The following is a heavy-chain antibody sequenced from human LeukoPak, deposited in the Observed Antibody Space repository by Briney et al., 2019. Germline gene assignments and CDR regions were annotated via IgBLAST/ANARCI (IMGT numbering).Heavy chain of an antibody. V-gene: IGHV3-23*01. CDR2: ISGSGGST. J-gene: IGHJ1*01. Sequence: GGSLRLSCAASGFTFGSYAMSWVRQAPGKGLEWVSAISGSGGSTYYADSVKGRFTISRDNSKNTLYLQMNSLRAEDTAIYYCAKDRIRYYYDSSGNEYFQHWGQGTLVTVSS. D-gene: IGHD3-22*01. CDR3: AKDRIRYYYDSSGNEYFQH. CDR1: GFTFGSYA.